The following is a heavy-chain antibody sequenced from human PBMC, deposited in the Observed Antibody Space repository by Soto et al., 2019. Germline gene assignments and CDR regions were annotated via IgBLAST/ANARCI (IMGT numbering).Heavy chain of an antibody. J-gene: IGHJ6*02. CDR2: ISAYNGNT. Sequence: ASVKVSCKASGYTFTSYGISWVRQAPGQGLEWMGWISAYNGNTNYAQKLQGRVTMTTDTSTSTAYMELRSLRSDGTAVYYCAREYSYGYQLLYGMDVWGQGTTVTVSS. D-gene: IGHD5-18*01. CDR3: AREYSYGYQLLYGMDV. CDR1: GYTFTSYG. V-gene: IGHV1-18*01.